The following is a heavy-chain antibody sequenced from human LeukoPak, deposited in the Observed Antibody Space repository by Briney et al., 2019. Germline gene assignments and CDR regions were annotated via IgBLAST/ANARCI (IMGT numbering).Heavy chain of an antibody. V-gene: IGHV1-69*13. Sequence: SVKVSCKASGGTFSSYAISWVRQAPGQGLEWMGGIIPIFGTANYAQKFQGRVTITADESTSTAYMELSSLRSEDTAVYYCARGIAAAAVDAFDIWGQGTMVTVSS. D-gene: IGHD6-13*01. CDR2: IIPIFGTA. J-gene: IGHJ3*02. CDR1: GGTFSSYA. CDR3: ARGIAAAAVDAFDI.